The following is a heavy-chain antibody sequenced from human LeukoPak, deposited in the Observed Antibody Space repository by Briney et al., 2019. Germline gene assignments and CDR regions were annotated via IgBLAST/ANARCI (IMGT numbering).Heavy chain of an antibody. CDR2: ISSSSSYI. CDR1: GFTFSSYS. D-gene: IGHD4-17*01. J-gene: IGHJ5*02. Sequence: GGSLRLSCAASGFTFSSYSMNWVRQAPGKGLEWVSSISSSSSYIYYADSVKGRFTISRDNAKNSLYLQMNSLRAEDTAVYYCARDFAGDVYGDYIGWFDPWGQGTLVTVSS. CDR3: ARDFAGDVYGDYIGWFDP. V-gene: IGHV3-21*01.